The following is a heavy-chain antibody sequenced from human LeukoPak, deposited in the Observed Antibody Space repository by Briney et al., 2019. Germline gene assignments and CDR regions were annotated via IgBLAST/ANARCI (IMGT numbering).Heavy chain of an antibody. CDR3: ARVVVITIDGVIRDYFDH. J-gene: IGHJ4*02. CDR1: GYTFSDHY. CDR2: INPNSGGT. V-gene: IGHV1-2*02. D-gene: IGHD2-21*01. Sequence: ASVKVSCKASGYTFSDHYIHWVRQAPGQGLEWMGWINPNSGGTKYAQKFQGEVTMASDRSISTAYLDLRRLRSDDTAVYYCARVVVITIDGVIRDYFDHWGQGTLVTVSS.